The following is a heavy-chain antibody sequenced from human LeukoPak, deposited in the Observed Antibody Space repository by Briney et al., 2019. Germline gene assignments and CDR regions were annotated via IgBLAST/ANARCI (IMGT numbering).Heavy chain of an antibody. D-gene: IGHD5-18*01. CDR3: ARDGRAAISLDY. J-gene: IGHJ4*02. Sequence: ASVKVSCKASGGTFSSYAISWVRQAPGQGLEWMGGIIPIFGTANYAQKFQGRVTITTDESTSTAYMELSSLRSEDTAVYYCARDGRAAISLDYWGQGTLVTVSS. CDR2: IIPIFGTA. CDR1: GGTFSSYA. V-gene: IGHV1-69*05.